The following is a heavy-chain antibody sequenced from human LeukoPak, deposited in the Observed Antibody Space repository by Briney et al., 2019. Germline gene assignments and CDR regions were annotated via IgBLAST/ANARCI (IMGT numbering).Heavy chain of an antibody. D-gene: IGHD4-17*01. V-gene: IGHV1-69*01. CDR2: IIPIFGTA. J-gene: IGHJ5*02. Sequence: SVKVSCKASGGTFSSYAISWVRQAPGQGLEWMGGIIPIFGTANYAQKFRGRVTITADESTSTAYMELSSLRSEDTAVYYCARGHGDYGDWFDPWGQGTLVTVSS. CDR3: ARGHGDYGDWFDP. CDR1: GGTFSSYA.